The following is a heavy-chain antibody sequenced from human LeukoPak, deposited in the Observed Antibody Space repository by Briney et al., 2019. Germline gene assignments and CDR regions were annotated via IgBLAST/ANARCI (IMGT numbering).Heavy chain of an antibody. CDR2: INHSGST. D-gene: IGHD3-22*01. CDR3: ARDQGTIILGYFDY. Sequence: SETLSLTCAVYGGSFSGYYWSWIRQPPGKGLEWIGKINHSGSTNYNPSLKSRVTISVDTSKNQFSLKLSSVTAADTAVYYCARDQGTIILGYFDYWGQGTLVTVSS. J-gene: IGHJ4*02. V-gene: IGHV4-34*01. CDR1: GGSFSGYY.